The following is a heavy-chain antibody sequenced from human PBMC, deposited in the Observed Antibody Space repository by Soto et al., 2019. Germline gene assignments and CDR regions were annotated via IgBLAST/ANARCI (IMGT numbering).Heavy chain of an antibody. CDR1: GGSFSGYY. CDR3: ARSCGYSYGYVYCYYYGMDV. Sequence: PSETLSLTCAVYGGSFSGYYWSWIRQPPGKGLEWIGEINHSGSTNYNPSLKSRVTISVDTSKNQFSLKLSSVTAADTAVYYCARSCGYSYGYVYCYYYGMDVWGQGTTVTVSS. J-gene: IGHJ6*02. D-gene: IGHD5-18*01. V-gene: IGHV4-34*01. CDR2: INHSGST.